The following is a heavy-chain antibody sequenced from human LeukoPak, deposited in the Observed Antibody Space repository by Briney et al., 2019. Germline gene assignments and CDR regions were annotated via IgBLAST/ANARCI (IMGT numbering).Heavy chain of an antibody. CDR1: GFTFSSYA. CDR3: ARDLDVYPYNWFDP. Sequence: GSLRLSCAASGFTFSSYAMSWIRQPAGKGLEWIGRIYASGSSNYNPSLKSRVTVSVDTSKNQFFLQLRSVTAADTAVYYCARDLDVYPYNWFDPWGQGTLVTVSS. D-gene: IGHD5/OR15-5a*01. V-gene: IGHV4-4*07. CDR2: IYASGSS. J-gene: IGHJ5*02.